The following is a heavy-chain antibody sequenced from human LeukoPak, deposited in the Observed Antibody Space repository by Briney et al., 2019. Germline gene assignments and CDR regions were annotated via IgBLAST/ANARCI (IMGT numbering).Heavy chain of an antibody. CDR3: ARDHAQIVVVPAASLDY. CDR2: IVGSGGST. CDR1: GFTFSSYA. Sequence: GGSLRLSCAASGFTFSSYAMYWVRQAPGKGLEWVSGIVGSGGSTYYADSVKGRFTISRDNSKNTLYLQMNSLRAEDTAVYYCARDHAQIVVVPAASLDYWGQGTLVTVSS. V-gene: IGHV3-23*01. J-gene: IGHJ4*02. D-gene: IGHD2-2*01.